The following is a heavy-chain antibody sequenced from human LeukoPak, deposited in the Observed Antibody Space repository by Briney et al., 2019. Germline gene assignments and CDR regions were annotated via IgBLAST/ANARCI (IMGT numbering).Heavy chain of an antibody. Sequence: SVKVSCKASGGAFSSYAISWVRQAPGQGLEWMGRIIPIFGTANYAQKFQGRVTITTDESTSTAYMELSSLRSEDTAVYYCARDHSSGFDYWGQGTLVTVSS. CDR3: ARDHSSGFDY. V-gene: IGHV1-69*05. D-gene: IGHD5-18*01. CDR1: GGAFSSYA. J-gene: IGHJ4*02. CDR2: IIPIFGTA.